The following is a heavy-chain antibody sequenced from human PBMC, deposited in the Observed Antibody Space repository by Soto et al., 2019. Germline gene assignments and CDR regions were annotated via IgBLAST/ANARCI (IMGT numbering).Heavy chain of an antibody. CDR3: ARGELLWFGETYQHYYYYGMDV. CDR1: GGSFSGYY. V-gene: IGHV4-34*01. CDR2: INHSGST. D-gene: IGHD3-10*01. Sequence: SETLSLTCAVYGGSFSGYYWSWIRQPPGKGLEWIGEINHSGSTNYNPSLKSRVTISVDTSKNQFSLKLSSVTAADTAVYYCARGELLWFGETYQHYYYYGMDVWGQGTTVTVSS. J-gene: IGHJ6*02.